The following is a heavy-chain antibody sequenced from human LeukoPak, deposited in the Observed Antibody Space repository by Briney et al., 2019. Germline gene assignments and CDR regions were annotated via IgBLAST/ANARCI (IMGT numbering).Heavy chain of an antibody. CDR1: GFTFSSYG. CDR2: ISGGGDIT. D-gene: IGHD3-10*01. Sequence: GGTLRLSCAASGFTFSSYGMSWVRQAPRKGLEWVSAISGGGDITYYADSVKGRFTISRDNSKNTLYLQMNSLRAEDTAVYYCAKDALLWFGELSPLPDYWGQGTLVTVSS. J-gene: IGHJ4*02. CDR3: AKDALLWFGELSPLPDY. V-gene: IGHV3-23*01.